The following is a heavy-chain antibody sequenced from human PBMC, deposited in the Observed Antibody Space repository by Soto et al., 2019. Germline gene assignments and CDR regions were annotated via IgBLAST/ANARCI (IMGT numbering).Heavy chain of an antibody. Sequence: GGSLRLSCAASGFTFSSYAMHWVRQAPGKGLEWVAVISYDGSNKYYADSVKGRFTISRDNSKNTLYLQMNSLRAEDTAVYYCARPHRAAVGATSLLAFDIWGQGTMVTVSS. CDR2: ISYDGSNK. CDR1: GFTFSSYA. CDR3: ARPHRAAVGATSLLAFDI. D-gene: IGHD1-26*01. V-gene: IGHV3-30-3*01. J-gene: IGHJ3*02.